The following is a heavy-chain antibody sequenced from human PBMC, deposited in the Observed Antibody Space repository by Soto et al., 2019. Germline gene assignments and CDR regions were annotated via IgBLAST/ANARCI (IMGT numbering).Heavy chain of an antibody. D-gene: IGHD3-16*01. V-gene: IGHV2-5*02. Sequence: QITLKESGPTLVKPTQTLTLTCTFSGFSLSTSGVGVGWIRQPPGKALEWLALIYWDDAKHYSPSLKSRLTITKDTSKNRGVLIMTNMDPVDTATYYCAHKGGGDRILDYWGQGTLVTVSS. CDR1: GFSLSTSGVG. CDR3: AHKGGGDRILDY. J-gene: IGHJ4*02. CDR2: IYWDDAK.